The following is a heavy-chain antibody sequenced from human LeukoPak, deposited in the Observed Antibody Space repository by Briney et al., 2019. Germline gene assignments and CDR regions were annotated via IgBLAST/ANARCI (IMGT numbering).Heavy chain of an antibody. V-gene: IGHV6-1*01. CDR3: ASAKAPPGGFDY. Sequence: SQTLSLTCAISGDSVSSNSAAWNWIRQSPSRGLEWLGRTYYRSKWYNDYAVSVKSRITINPDTSKNQFSLQLNSGTPEDTAVYYCASAKAPPGGFDYWGQGTLVTVSS. J-gene: IGHJ4*02. D-gene: IGHD4/OR15-4a*01. CDR1: GDSVSSNSAA. CDR2: TYYRSKWYN.